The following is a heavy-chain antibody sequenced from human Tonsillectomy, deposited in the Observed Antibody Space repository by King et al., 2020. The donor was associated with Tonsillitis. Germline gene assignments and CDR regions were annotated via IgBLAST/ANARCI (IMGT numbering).Heavy chain of an antibody. V-gene: IGHV5-51*03. CDR2: IYPGDSDT. D-gene: IGHD1-26*01. CDR1: GYSFTSYW. J-gene: IGHJ4*02. CDR3: ARPASYSGSYYGF. Sequence: QLVQSGAEVKKPGESLEISCKASGYSFTSYWICLGRQIPGKGLEGMGIIYPGDSDTRYRPSFPGQVTISDDKSISTAYLQWGSLKASDTAMYYCARPASYSGSYYGFWGQGTLVTVSS.